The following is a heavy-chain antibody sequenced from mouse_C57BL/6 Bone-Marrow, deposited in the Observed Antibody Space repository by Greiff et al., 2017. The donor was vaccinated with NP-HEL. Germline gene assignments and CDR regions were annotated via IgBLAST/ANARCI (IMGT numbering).Heavy chain of an antibody. CDR1: GFTFTAYY. Sequence: EVMLVESGGGLVQPGGSLSLSCAASGFTFTAYYLSWVRQPPGKALEWLAFIRNSARGYTSAYSLSVKGRFTISRYTSQSILYLQMNALRAEDSATYYCARSIYYDYADDPCYAMDYWGQGTSVTVSS. CDR2: IRNSARGYTS. D-gene: IGHD2-4*01. V-gene: IGHV7-3*01. CDR3: ARSIYYDYADDPCYAMDY. J-gene: IGHJ4*01.